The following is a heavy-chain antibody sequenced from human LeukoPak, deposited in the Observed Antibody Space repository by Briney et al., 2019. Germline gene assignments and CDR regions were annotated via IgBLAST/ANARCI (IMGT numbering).Heavy chain of an antibody. CDR3: ARDGFGGSGSYYNPEVGFDP. Sequence: PSETLSLTCTVSGGSISTSSYYWGWVRQPPGKGLEWIGRIYTSGSTNYNPSLKSRVTMSVDTPKNQFSLKLSSVTAADTAVYYCARDGFGGSGSYYNPEVGFDPWGQGTLVTVSS. J-gene: IGHJ5*02. CDR2: IYTSGST. V-gene: IGHV4-39*07. D-gene: IGHD3-10*01. CDR1: GGSISTSSYY.